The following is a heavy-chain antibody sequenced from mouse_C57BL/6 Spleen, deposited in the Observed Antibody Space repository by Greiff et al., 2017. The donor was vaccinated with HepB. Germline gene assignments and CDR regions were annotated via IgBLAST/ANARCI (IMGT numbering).Heavy chain of an antibody. CDR3: ARSGAHDPSLAW. V-gene: IGHV1-53*01. CDR1: GYTFTSYW. D-gene: IGHD2-3*01. CDR2: INPSNGGT. J-gene: IGHJ3*01. Sequence: QVHVKQPGTELVKPGASVKLSCKASGYTFTSYWMHWVKQRPGQGLEWIGNINPSNGGTNYNEKFKSKATLTVDKSSSTAYMQLSSLTSEDSAVYYCARSGAHDPSLAWWGQGTLVTVSA.